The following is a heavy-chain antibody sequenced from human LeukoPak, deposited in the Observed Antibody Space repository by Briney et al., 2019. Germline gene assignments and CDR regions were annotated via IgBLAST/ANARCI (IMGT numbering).Heavy chain of an antibody. J-gene: IGHJ4*02. CDR1: GLTFSSYS. Sequence: GGSLRLSCAASGLTFSSYSMNWVRQAPGKGLEWVSHISSSSSTIYYADSVKGRFTISRDNAKNSLYLQMNSLRDEDTAVYYCARYYYDNSGYYFSLGYCGQGTLVTVSS. V-gene: IGHV3-48*02. D-gene: IGHD3-22*01. CDR3: ARYYYDNSGYYFSLGY. CDR2: ISSSSSTI.